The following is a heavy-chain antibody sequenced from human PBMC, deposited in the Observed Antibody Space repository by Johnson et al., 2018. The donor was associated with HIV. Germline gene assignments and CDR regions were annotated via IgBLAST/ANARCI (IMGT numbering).Heavy chain of an antibody. Sequence: QVQLVESGGGVVQPGRSLRLFCAVSGFTFTSYTMHWVRQAPGRGLEWVAVISYAGSNRYYADYVKGRFTISRDTSKDTLYLQMTSLRREDTAVYYCARGRKDIAAVDGLDTDGFDMWGQGTMVTVSS. CDR1: GFTFTSYT. CDR2: ISYAGSNR. J-gene: IGHJ3*02. CDR3: ARGRKDIAAVDGLDTDGFDM. D-gene: IGHD6-13*01. V-gene: IGHV3-30*04.